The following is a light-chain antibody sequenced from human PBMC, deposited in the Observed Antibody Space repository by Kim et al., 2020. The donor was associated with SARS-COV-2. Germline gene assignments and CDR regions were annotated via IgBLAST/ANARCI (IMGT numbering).Light chain of an antibody. CDR1: QGISSY. CDR3: QQLNTYPLT. CDR2: VAS. V-gene: IGKV1-9*01. Sequence: DIQLTQSPSFLSASVGDRVTITCRASQGISSYLAWYQQEPGKAPKLLIYVASTLQSGVPSRFSGSGSGTEFTLTINSLQPADSATYYCQQLNTYPLTFGGGTKVDIK. J-gene: IGKJ4*01.